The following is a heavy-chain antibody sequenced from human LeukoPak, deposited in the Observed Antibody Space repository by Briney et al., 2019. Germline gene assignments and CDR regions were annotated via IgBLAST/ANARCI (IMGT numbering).Heavy chain of an antibody. J-gene: IGHJ4*02. Sequence: SETLSLTCTVSGGSISSYYWRWLRQPAGKGLEWIGRIYTSGSTNYNPSLKSRVTMSVGTSKNQFSLKLSSVIAADTVVYYYASSYDIAVAGYYFDYWGQGTMVTVSS. V-gene: IGHV4-4*07. CDR3: ASSYDIAVAGYYFDY. D-gene: IGHD6-19*01. CDR2: IYTSGST. CDR1: GGSISSYY.